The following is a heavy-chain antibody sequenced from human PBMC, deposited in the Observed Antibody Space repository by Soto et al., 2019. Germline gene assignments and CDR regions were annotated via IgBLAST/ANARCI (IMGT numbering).Heavy chain of an antibody. V-gene: IGHV1-69*13. J-gene: IGHJ5*02. CDR1: GGTFSSYA. D-gene: IGHD6-6*01. CDR3: ASSRAKQLVHWFDP. CDR2: IIPIFGTA. Sequence: SVKVSCKASGGTFSSYAISWVRQAPGQGLEWMGGIIPIFGTANYAQKFQGRVTITADESTGTAYMELSSLRSEDTAVYYCASSRAKQLVHWFDPWGQGTLVTVSS.